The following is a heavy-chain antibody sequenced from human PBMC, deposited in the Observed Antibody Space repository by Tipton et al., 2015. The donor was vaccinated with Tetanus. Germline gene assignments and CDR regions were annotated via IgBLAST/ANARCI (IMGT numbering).Heavy chain of an antibody. D-gene: IGHD2/OR15-2a*01. J-gene: IGHJ4*02. CDR1: GGSLRSGDYY. Sequence: TLSLTCSVSGGSLRSGDYYWTWIRQPPGKGLEWVGYIDNGGRTNYTPSLKSRLTISLDKAKKQFSLNLTSVTAADTAVYFCARANFDFPKKGPFDYWGQGTLVTVPS. CDR2: IDNGGRT. V-gene: IGHV4-61*08. CDR3: ARANFDFPKKGPFDY.